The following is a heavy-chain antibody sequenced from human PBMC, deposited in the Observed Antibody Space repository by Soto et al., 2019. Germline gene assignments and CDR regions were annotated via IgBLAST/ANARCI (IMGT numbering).Heavy chain of an antibody. CDR3: VRNLAAGGTFYFDY. V-gene: IGHV3-72*01. Sequence: EVQLVESGGGLVQPGGSLRLSCAASGFTFSDHYMDWVHQAPGKGLEWVGRIRNEPKGYTTEYAASVKGRFTISRYDSENSLYLQMNNLKTEDTAVYYCVRNLAAGGTFYFDYWGQGALVTVSS. CDR2: IRNEPKGYTT. CDR1: GFTFSDHY. J-gene: IGHJ4*02. D-gene: IGHD6-13*01.